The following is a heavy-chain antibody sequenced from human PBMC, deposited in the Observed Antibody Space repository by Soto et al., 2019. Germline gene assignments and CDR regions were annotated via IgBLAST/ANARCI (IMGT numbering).Heavy chain of an antibody. V-gene: IGHV1-58*01. Sequence: SVKVSCKASGFTFTSSAVQWVRQARGQRLEWIGWIVVGSGNTNYAQKFQERVTITRDMSTSTAYMELSSLRSEDTAVYYCAADCTNGVCYNANHYYYGMDVWGQGTTVTVSS. J-gene: IGHJ6*02. CDR1: GFTFTSSA. CDR2: IVVGSGNT. D-gene: IGHD2-8*01. CDR3: AADCTNGVCYNANHYYYGMDV.